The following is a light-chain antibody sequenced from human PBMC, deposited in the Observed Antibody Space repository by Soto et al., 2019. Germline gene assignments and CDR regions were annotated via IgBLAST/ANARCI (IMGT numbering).Light chain of an antibody. CDR1: QSVSSSY. V-gene: IGKV3-20*01. J-gene: IGKJ1*01. Sequence: EIVLTQSPGTLSLSPGERATLSCRASQSVSSSYLAWYQQKPGQAPRLLISGASSRATDIPDRFSGSGSGTDFTLTINRLEPEDFAVYYCQQYDSSPRTFGQGTKVEIK. CDR2: GAS. CDR3: QQYDSSPRT.